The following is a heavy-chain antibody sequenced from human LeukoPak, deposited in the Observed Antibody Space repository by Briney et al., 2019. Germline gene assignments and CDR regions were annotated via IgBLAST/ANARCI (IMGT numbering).Heavy chain of an antibody. CDR3: TREVGRSYRLNYYYYGMDV. D-gene: IGHD3-16*02. J-gene: IGHJ6*02. V-gene: IGHV1-2*06. CDR2: INPHSGGT. CDR1: GFTFTDYF. Sequence: ASVKVSCKASGFTFTDYFMHWVRQAPGQGLEWMGRINPHSGGTNYAQQFQGRVTMTRDTSISTAYMELSRLRSEDTAVYYCTREVGRSYRLNYYYYGMDVWGQGTTGTVSS.